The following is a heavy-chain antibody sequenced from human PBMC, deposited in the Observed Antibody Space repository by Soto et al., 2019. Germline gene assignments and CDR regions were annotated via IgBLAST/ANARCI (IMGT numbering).Heavy chain of an antibody. CDR1: GYRFTSYW. J-gene: IGHJ6*02. Sequence: GASPKIPCHGSGYRFTSYWIGWVRPLPGKGLEWMGIIYPGDSDTRYSPSFQGQVTISADKSISTAYLQWSSLKASDTAMYYCATSNNSSSRSYYYYYGRDVWGQGTTVTVS. V-gene: IGHV5-51*01. CDR2: IYPGDSDT. CDR3: ATSNNSSSRSYYYYYGRDV. D-gene: IGHD6-6*01.